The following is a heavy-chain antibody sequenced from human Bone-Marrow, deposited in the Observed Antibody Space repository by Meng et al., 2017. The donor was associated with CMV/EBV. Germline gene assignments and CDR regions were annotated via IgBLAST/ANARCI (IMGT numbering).Heavy chain of an antibody. CDR1: GFTFSSYS. D-gene: IGHD2-21*02. CDR2: ISSSSSYI. J-gene: IGHJ4*02. CDR3: ARHRDDYYFDY. V-gene: IGHV3-21*01. Sequence: GESLKISCAASGFTFSSYSMNWVRQAPGKGLEWVSSISSSSSYIYYADSVKGRFTITRDNAKNTLYLQRNDLRGEDTAVYYCARHRDDYYFDYWGQGTLVTVSS.